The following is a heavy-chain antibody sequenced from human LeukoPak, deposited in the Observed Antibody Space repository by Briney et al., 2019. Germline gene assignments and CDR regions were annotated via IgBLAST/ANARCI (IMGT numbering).Heavy chain of an antibody. D-gene: IGHD5-24*01. CDR1: GAPISGYY. Sequence: ASETLSLTCVVSGAPISGYYWTWIRQPPGKGLEWIGYTYYRGSSSFNPSLRSRVTISADTSRSPVSLRLTSVTAADTAVYYCARERLVDLATVFDYWGQGVLVTVSS. V-gene: IGHV4-59*01. CDR2: TYYRGSS. CDR3: ARERLVDLATVFDY. J-gene: IGHJ4*02.